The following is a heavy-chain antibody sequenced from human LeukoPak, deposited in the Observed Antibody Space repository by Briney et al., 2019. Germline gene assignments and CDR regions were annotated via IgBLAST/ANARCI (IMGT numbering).Heavy chain of an antibody. CDR3: AREQGDGVDY. J-gene: IGHJ4*02. V-gene: IGHV1-2*02. CDR1: GNTFTGYY. Sequence: ASVKVSCKASGNTFTGYYIHWVRQAPGQGLEWMGWINPNSGGTIYAQRFQGRVTMTRDTSISTAYMELSRLRSDDTAVYYCAREQGDGVDYWGQGTLVTVSS. CDR2: INPNSGGT. D-gene: IGHD3-10*01.